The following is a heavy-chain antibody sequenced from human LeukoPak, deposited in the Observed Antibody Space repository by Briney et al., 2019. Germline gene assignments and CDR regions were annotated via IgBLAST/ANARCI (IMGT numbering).Heavy chain of an antibody. V-gene: IGHV1-69*05. D-gene: IGHD2-15*01. CDR1: GGTFSTYA. CDR3: ARGLESGSSPLYYYYYYMDV. CDR2: IIPIFGTA. J-gene: IGHJ6*03. Sequence: PSVKVSCKASGGTFSTYAINWVRQAPGQGLEWMGGIIPIFGTADYAQKFQGRVTITTDESTSTAYMELSSLRSEDTAVYYCARGLESGSSPLYYYYYYMDVWGKGTTVTVSS.